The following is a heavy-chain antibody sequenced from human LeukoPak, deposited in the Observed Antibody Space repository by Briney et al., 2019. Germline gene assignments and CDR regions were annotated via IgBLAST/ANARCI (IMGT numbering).Heavy chain of an antibody. CDR3: ARGLSTVVTPGWVDY. Sequence: ASVKVSCKASGYTFTGYYMHWVRQAPGQGLEWMGWINPNSGGTNYAQKFQGRVTMTRDTSISTAYMELSRLRSDDTAVYYCARGLSTVVTPGWVDYWGQGTLVTVSS. CDR2: INPNSGGT. J-gene: IGHJ4*02. D-gene: IGHD4-23*01. V-gene: IGHV1-2*02. CDR1: GYTFTGYY.